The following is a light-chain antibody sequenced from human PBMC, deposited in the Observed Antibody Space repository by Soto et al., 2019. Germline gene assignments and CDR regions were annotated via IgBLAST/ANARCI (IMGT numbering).Light chain of an antibody. V-gene: IGLV2-14*01. CDR1: RSDIGRYNY. CDR2: EVT. J-gene: IGLJ2*01. Sequence: QSALAQPASVSGSPGQSITISCTGTRSDIGRYNYVSWYQQHPGEAPKLLIYEVTYRPSGVSARFSGSKSGTSASLAITGLQAEDEAIYYCHSYDNNFSGSAVFGGGTKLTVL. CDR3: HSYDNNFSGSAV.